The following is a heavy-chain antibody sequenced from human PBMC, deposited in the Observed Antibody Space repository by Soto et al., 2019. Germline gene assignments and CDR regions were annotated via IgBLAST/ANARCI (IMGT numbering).Heavy chain of an antibody. D-gene: IGHD4-17*01. J-gene: IGHJ4*02. Sequence: EVQLVESGGGLVQPGGSLRLSCAASGFTFSSYSMNWVRQAPGKGLEWVSYISSSSSTIYYADSVKGRFTISRDNANNSLYLQMNSPRADDTAVDYGARDSTVTTTGGQGTLVTVSS. CDR2: ISSSSSTI. CDR3: ARDSTVTTT. V-gene: IGHV3-48*01. CDR1: GFTFSSYS.